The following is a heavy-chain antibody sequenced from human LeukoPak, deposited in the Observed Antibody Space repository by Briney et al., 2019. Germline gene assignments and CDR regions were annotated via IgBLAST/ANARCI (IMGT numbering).Heavy chain of an antibody. D-gene: IGHD6-19*01. CDR1: GFTFSSYE. V-gene: IGHV3-48*03. Sequence: QPGGSLRLSCAASGFTFSSYEMNWVRQAPGKGLEWVSYISSSGSTIYYADSVKGRFTISRDNAKNSLYLQMNSLRAEDTAVYYCARGGKQWLVTPHQNYFDYWGQGTLVTVSS. CDR2: ISSSGSTI. CDR3: ARGGKQWLVTPHQNYFDY. J-gene: IGHJ4*02.